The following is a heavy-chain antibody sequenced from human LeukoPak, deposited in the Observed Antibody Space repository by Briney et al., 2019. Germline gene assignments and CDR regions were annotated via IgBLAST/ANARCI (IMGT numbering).Heavy chain of an antibody. CDR2: INPNSGGT. CDR3: ARPGIAVAGTGVVDAFDI. D-gene: IGHD6-19*01. J-gene: IGHJ3*02. Sequence: ASVKVSCKASGYTFTGYYMHWVRQAPGQGLGWMGWINPNSGGTNYAQKFQGRVTMTRDTSISTAYMELSRLRSDDTAVYYCARPGIAVAGTGVVDAFDIWGQGTMITVSS. V-gene: IGHV1-2*02. CDR1: GYTFTGYY.